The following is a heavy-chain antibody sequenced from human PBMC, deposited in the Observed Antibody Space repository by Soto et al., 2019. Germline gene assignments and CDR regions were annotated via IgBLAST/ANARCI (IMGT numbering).Heavy chain of an antibody. CDR3: ARPGSGYDVLTGQYFYYFHAVDV. V-gene: IGHV3-30*04. Sequence: GSLRLSCAASGFIFSTYAMHWVRQAPGKGLEWVAVISYGGRNKYYADSVTGRFTISRDNSKNTLYLEMNNLRPEDTAIYYCARPGSGYDVLTGQYFYYFHAVDVWGQGTTVTVSS. D-gene: IGHD3-9*01. J-gene: IGHJ6*02. CDR2: ISYGGRNK. CDR1: GFIFSTYA.